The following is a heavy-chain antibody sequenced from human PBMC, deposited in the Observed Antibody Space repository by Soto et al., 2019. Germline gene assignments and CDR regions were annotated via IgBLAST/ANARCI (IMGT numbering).Heavy chain of an antibody. J-gene: IGHJ3*02. D-gene: IGHD3-10*01. Sequence: EVQMLESGGCLVKPGGSLRLSCAAFGFTFSSYTMNWLRQAPGKGLEWVSSISSSSSYIYYADSVKGRFTISRDNAKTSLYLQMDSLRAEDTAVYYCARDRGGALKALDIWGQGTMVTVSS. CDR1: GFTFSSYT. CDR2: ISSSSSYI. V-gene: IGHV3-21*06. CDR3: ARDRGGALKALDI.